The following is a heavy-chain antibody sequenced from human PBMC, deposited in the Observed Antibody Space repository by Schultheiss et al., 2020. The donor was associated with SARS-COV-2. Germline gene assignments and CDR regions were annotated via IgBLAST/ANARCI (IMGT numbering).Heavy chain of an antibody. CDR1: GFTFSDYY. CDR3: AKSGGLRFLEWLSYYFDY. CDR2: ISGSGGST. J-gene: IGHJ4*02. V-gene: IGHV3-23*01. Sequence: GGSLRLSCAASGFTFSDYYMSWIRQAPGKGLEWVSAISGSGGSTYYADSVKGRFTISRDNSKNTLYLQMNSLRAEDTAVYYCAKSGGLRFLEWLSYYFDYWGQGTLVTVSS. D-gene: IGHD3-3*01.